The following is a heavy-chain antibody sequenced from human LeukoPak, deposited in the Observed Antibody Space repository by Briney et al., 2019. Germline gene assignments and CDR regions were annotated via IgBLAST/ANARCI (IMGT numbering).Heavy chain of an antibody. Sequence: SQTLSLTCTVSGGSISSGGYYWSWIRQHPGKGLEWIGYLYYSGSTYYNPSLKSRVTISVDTSKNQSSLKLSSVTAADTAVYYCARDQFDYMDVWGKGTTVTVSS. CDR1: GGSISSGGYY. V-gene: IGHV4-31*03. D-gene: IGHD3-10*01. CDR2: LYYSGST. J-gene: IGHJ6*03. CDR3: ARDQFDYMDV.